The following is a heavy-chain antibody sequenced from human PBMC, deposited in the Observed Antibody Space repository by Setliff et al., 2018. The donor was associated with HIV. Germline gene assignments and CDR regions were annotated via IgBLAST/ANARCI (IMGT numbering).Heavy chain of an antibody. CDR2: FYYHGDS. J-gene: IGHJ5*02. D-gene: IGHD3-3*01. CDR1: GDSVNDRSYF. V-gene: IGHV4-39*01. CDR3: ARGRSDFNYWSGYYGWLDP. Sequence: SETLSLTCTVSGDSVNDRSYFWGWIRQPPGKGLEWIGTFYYHGDSRYNPSLKGRVTISVDTSKNQLSLSLTSVTVADTAVYYCARGRSDFNYWSGYYGWLDPWGQGILVTVSS.